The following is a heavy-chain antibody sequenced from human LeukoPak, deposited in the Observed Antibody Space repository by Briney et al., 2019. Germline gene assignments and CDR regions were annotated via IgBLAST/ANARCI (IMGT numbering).Heavy chain of an antibody. Sequence: PGRSLRLSCAASGFNFDDYSMHWIRQAPGKGLEWVSGISWNSGSAGYADSVKGRFTISRDNAKNSLYLQTNSLRTEDTALYYCAKDRTYSGYDALDYWGQGTLVTVSS. D-gene: IGHD5-12*01. CDR3: AKDRTYSGYDALDY. J-gene: IGHJ4*02. CDR2: ISWNSGSA. CDR1: GFNFDDYS. V-gene: IGHV3-9*01.